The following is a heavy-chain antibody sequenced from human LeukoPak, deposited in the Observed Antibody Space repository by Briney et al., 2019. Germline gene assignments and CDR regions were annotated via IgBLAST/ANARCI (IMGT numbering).Heavy chain of an antibody. J-gene: IGHJ4*02. CDR2: IRSKAYGGTT. CDR3: TRDREQLNPNFDY. V-gene: IGHV3-49*04. CDR1: GFTFGDYA. D-gene: IGHD5-18*01. Sequence: GGSLRLSCTASGFTFGDYAMSWVRQAPGKGLEWVGFIRSKAYGGTTEYAASVKGRFTISRDDSKSIAYLQMNSLKTEDTAVYYCTRDREQLNPNFDYWGQGTLVTVSS.